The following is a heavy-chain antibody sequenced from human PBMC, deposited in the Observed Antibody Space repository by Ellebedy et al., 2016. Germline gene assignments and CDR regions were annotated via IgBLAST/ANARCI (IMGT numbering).Heavy chain of an antibody. D-gene: IGHD2-15*01. CDR2: ITGSNYI. CDR3: ARTPPYYYYHMDV. J-gene: IGHJ6*02. Sequence: GGSLRLXXAASGFTFSDYKLHWVRQAPGKGLEWVSSITGSNYIYYADSVRGRFTISRDNARNSLYLQMNSLRAEDTAVYYCARTPPYYYYHMDVWGQGTTVTVS. V-gene: IGHV3-69-1*01. CDR1: GFTFSDYK.